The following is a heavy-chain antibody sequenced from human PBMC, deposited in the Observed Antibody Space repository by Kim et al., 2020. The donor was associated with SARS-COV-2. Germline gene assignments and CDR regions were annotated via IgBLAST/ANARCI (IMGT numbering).Heavy chain of an antibody. V-gene: IGHV3-30*04. Sequence: GGSLRLSCAASGFTFSSYAMHWVRQAPGKGLEWVAVISYDGSNKYYADSVKGRFTISRDNSKNTLYLQMNSLRAEDTDVYYCARGGFGELLPPPYYYGMDVWGQGTTLTVSS. CDR3: ARGGFGELLPPPYYYGMDV. CDR1: GFTFSSYA. J-gene: IGHJ6*02. D-gene: IGHD3-10*01. CDR2: ISYDGSNK.